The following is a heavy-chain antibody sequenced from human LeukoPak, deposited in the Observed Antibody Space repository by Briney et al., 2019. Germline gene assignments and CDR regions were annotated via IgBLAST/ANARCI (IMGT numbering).Heavy chain of an antibody. J-gene: IGHJ4*02. D-gene: IGHD6-19*01. CDR2: INPNSGGT. V-gene: IGHV1-2*02. CDR1: GYTFTSYG. Sequence: ASVKVSCKASGYTFTSYGISWVRQAPGQGLEWMGWINPNSGGTNYAQKFQGRVTMTRDTSISTAYTELSRLRSDDTAVYYCARSLGAVAGTPGYWGQGTLVTVSS. CDR3: ARSLGAVAGTPGY.